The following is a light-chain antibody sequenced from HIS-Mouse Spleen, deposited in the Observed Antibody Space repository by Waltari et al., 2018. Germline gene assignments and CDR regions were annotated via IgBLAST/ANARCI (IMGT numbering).Light chain of an antibody. CDR2: AAS. CDR3: QQSYSTPST. V-gene: IGKV1-39*01. J-gene: IGKJ2*02. CDR1: QSISSY. Sequence: DIQMSQSPSFLSVSVGDRVTITCRASQSISSYLNWYQQKPGKAPKLLIYAASSSQSGVPSRFSGSGSGTDFTLTISSLQPEDFATYYCQQSYSTPSTFGQGTKLEIK.